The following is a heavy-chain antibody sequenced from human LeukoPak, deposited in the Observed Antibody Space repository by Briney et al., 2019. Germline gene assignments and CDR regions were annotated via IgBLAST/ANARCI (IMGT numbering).Heavy chain of an antibody. CDR3: AKDKNWNEYFDY. Sequence: GGSLRLSCAASGFTFDDYAMHWVRQAPGKGLEWVSLISWDGGSTYYADSVKGRFTISRDNSKNSLYLQMNSLRAEDTALYYCAKDKNWNEYFDYSSQGTLVTVSS. D-gene: IGHD1-1*01. CDR2: ISWDGGST. CDR1: GFTFDDYA. V-gene: IGHV3-43D*04. J-gene: IGHJ4*02.